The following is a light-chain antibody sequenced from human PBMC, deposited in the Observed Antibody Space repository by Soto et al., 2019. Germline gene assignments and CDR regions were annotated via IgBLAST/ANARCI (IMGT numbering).Light chain of an antibody. Sequence: EIVLTQSPATLSLSPVERATLSCRASQSVSSYLAWYQQKPGQAPRLLIYDASNRATGIPARFSGSGSGTDFTLTISSLGPEEYAVYYCQQRSNRLFFIFGPGTKVDIK. J-gene: IGKJ3*01. CDR3: QQRSNRLFFI. CDR2: DAS. V-gene: IGKV3-11*01. CDR1: QSVSSY.